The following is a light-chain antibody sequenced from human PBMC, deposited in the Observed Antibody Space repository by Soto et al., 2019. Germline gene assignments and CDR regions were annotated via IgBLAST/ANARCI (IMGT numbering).Light chain of an antibody. CDR1: SSDIGAGYD. J-gene: IGLJ3*02. CDR3: QSYDSSLGGSKGV. CDR2: SNI. Sequence: QSVLTQPPSMSGAPGQRVTISCTGSSSDIGAGYDVRWYQQFPGTAPKLLIYSNINRPSGVPDRFSGSKSGTSASLAITGLQAEDEADYYCQSYDSSLGGSKGVFGGGTKLTVL. V-gene: IGLV1-40*01.